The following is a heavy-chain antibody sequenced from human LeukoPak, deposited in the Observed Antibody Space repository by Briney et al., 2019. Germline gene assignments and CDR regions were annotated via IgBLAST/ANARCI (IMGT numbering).Heavy chain of an antibody. V-gene: IGHV3-48*03. Sequence: GGSLRLSCAASGFTFSSYEMNWVRQAPGKGLEWVSYISSSGSTIYYADSVRGRFTLSRDSAKNSLYLQMNSLRVEDTAIYYCAREVAVTGTPSLDNWGQGTLVTVSS. J-gene: IGHJ4*02. CDR2: ISSSGSTI. CDR3: AREVAVTGTPSLDN. CDR1: GFTFSSYE. D-gene: IGHD6-19*01.